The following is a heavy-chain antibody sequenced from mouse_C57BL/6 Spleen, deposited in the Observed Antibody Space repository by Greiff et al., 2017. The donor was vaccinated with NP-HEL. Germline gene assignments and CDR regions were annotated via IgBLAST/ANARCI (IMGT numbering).Heavy chain of an antibody. V-gene: IGHV1-80*01. Sequence: VQLQQSGAELVKPGASVKISCKASGYAFSSYWMNWVKQRPGKGLEWIGQLYPGDGDTNYNGKFKGKATLTADKSSSTAYMQLSSLTSEDSAVYFCARSRITTVEDYFDYWGQGTTLTVSS. D-gene: IGHD1-1*01. CDR1: GYAFSSYW. CDR3: ARSRITTVEDYFDY. CDR2: LYPGDGDT. J-gene: IGHJ2*01.